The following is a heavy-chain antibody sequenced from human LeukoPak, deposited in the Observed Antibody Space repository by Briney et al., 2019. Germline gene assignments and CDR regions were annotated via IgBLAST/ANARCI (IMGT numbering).Heavy chain of an antibody. Sequence: TSVKVSCKASGYTFTGYYIHWVRQAPGHGLEWMGWINPNSGGTNYAQKFQGRVTMTRDTSISTAYMELSRLRSDDTAVYYCARVGYCSSTSCFDWFDPWGQGTLVTVSS. CDR2: INPNSGGT. D-gene: IGHD2-2*03. V-gene: IGHV1-2*02. J-gene: IGHJ5*02. CDR3: ARVGYCSSTSCFDWFDP. CDR1: GYTFTGYY.